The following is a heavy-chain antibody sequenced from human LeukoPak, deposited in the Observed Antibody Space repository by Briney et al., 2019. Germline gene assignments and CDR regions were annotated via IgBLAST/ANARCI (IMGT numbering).Heavy chain of an antibody. J-gene: IGHJ3*01. Sequence: GGSLRLSCAASGFTFSSYWMNWVRQAPGKGLEWVGRIKSKTDGGTTDHAEPVKGRFTISRDDSRNMLYLQMNSLKTEDTAVYYCTTSHRGVWGQGTMVTVSS. CDR3: TTSHRGV. CDR1: GFTFSSYW. V-gene: IGHV3-15*07. CDR2: IKSKTDGGTT.